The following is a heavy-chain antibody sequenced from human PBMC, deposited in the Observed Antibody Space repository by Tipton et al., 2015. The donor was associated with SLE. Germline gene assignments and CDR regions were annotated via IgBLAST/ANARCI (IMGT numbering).Heavy chain of an antibody. D-gene: IGHD6-19*01. CDR3: ARDWQFFGY. V-gene: IGHV3-11*05. J-gene: IGHJ4*02. Sequence: GRFTISRDNAKNSLYLQMNSLRAEDTAVYYCARDWQFFGYWGQGTLVTVSS.